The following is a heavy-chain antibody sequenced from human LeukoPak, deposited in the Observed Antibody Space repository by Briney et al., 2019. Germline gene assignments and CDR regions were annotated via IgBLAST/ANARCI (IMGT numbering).Heavy chain of an antibody. CDR2: ICHDASPS. CDR1: GFSFSTYA. V-gene: IGHV3-33*01. D-gene: IGHD3-10*01. CDR3: AREIFGSGSYPDY. J-gene: IGHJ4*02. Sequence: PGRSLRLSCAASGFSFSTYAMHWVRQAPGKGLEWVALICHDASPSYYTDSVKGRITLSRDNYKNTVYQQMSSMGGEDTAVYYCAREIFGSGSYPDYWGQGTLVTVSS.